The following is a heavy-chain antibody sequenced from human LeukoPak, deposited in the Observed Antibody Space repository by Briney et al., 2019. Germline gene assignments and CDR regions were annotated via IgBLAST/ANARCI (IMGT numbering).Heavy chain of an antibody. J-gene: IGHJ6*03. CDR1: GGSISSSSYY. CDR3: ARVRPLGSVLRYYYYYMDV. V-gene: IGHV4-39*07. CDR2: INHSGST. D-gene: IGHD5/OR15-5a*01. Sequence: SETLSLTCTVSGGSISSSSYYWGWIRQPPGKGLEWIGEINHSGSTNYNPSLKSRVTISVDTSKNQFSLKLSSVTAADTAVYYCARVRPLGSVLRYYYYYMDVWGKGTTVTVSS.